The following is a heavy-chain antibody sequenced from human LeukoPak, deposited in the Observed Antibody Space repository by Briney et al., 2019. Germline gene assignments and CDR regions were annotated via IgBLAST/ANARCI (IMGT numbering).Heavy chain of an antibody. V-gene: IGHV4-4*02. CDR2: IYHTGRT. J-gene: IGHJ4*02. Sequence: PSGTLSLTCDVSGGSINNGNWWSWVRQPPGKGLEWIGEIYHTGRTNYNPSLKSRVSISVDKSKNQLSLNLNSVTAADTAVYYCVRCGSYCLDYWGQGTLVTVSS. CDR3: VRCGSYCLDY. D-gene: IGHD1-26*01. CDR1: GGSINNGNW.